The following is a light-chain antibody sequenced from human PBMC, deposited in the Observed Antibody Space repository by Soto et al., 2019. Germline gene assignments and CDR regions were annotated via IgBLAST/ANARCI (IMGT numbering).Light chain of an antibody. V-gene: IGKV3-20*01. Sequence: EIVLTQSPGTLSLSPGERATLSCRASQSVSSSYLAWYQQKPGQAPRLLIYGASSGATGIPDRFSGSGSGTDFTLTISRLEPEDFAVYYCQLRRTFGQGTKVDIK. CDR2: GAS. CDR3: QLRRT. J-gene: IGKJ1*01. CDR1: QSVSSSY.